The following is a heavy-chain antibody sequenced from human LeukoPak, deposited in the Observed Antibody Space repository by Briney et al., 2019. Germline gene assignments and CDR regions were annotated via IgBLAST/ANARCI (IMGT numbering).Heavy chain of an antibody. J-gene: IGHJ4*02. Sequence: ASVKVSCKASGYTFTSYDINWVRQATGQGLEWMGWMNPNSGNTGYAQKFQGRVTMTRNTSISTAYMELSRLRSDDTAVYYCARVWGQLRYFDWPLKPHFDYWGQGTLVTVSS. CDR3: ARVWGQLRYFDWPLKPHFDY. D-gene: IGHD3-9*01. CDR2: MNPNSGNT. CDR1: GYTFTSYD. V-gene: IGHV1-8*01.